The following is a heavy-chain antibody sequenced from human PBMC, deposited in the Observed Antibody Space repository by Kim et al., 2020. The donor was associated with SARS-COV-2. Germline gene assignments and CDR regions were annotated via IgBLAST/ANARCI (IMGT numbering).Heavy chain of an antibody. CDR1: GFTFSSYE. D-gene: IGHD4-17*01. J-gene: IGHJ4*02. CDR2: ISSSGSTK. Sequence: GGSLRLSCAASGFTFSSYEMNWVRQVPGKGLEWVSYISSSGSTKYYADSVKGRFTISRDNAKKSLYVQMNSLRAEDTAVYYCARLFGDYGCFLDYWGQGTLVTVSS. V-gene: IGHV3-48*03. CDR3: ARLFGDYGCFLDY.